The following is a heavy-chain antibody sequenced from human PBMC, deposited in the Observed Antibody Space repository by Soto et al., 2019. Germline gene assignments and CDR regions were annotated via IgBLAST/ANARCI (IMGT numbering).Heavy chain of an antibody. V-gene: IGHV3-48*01. CDR2: ISSSSSTI. CDR1: GFTFSSYS. D-gene: IGHD2-2*01. CDR3: AREQRSREHCSSTSCYAGGYYYYYYMDV. Sequence: GGSLRLSCAASGFTFSSYSMNWVRQAPGKGLEWVSYISSSSSTIYYADSVKGRFTISRDNAKNSLYLQMNSLRAEDTAVYYCAREQRSREHCSSTSCYAGGYYYYYYMDVWGKGTTVTVSS. J-gene: IGHJ6*03.